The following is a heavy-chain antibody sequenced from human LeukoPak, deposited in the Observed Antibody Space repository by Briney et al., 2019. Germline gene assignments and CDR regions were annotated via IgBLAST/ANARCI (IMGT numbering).Heavy chain of an antibody. CDR1: GFTFSSHW. Sequence: GGSLRLSCVASGFTFSSHWMTWVPQAPGKGLEWVGNINPEGSDKFYVDSVKGRFTMSRDNARNSLYLQLGSLRAEDTAVYYCARRKGSTSVFDYWGQGTLVTV. CDR2: INPEGSDK. V-gene: IGHV3-7*03. J-gene: IGHJ4*02. D-gene: IGHD2-2*01. CDR3: ARRKGSTSVFDY.